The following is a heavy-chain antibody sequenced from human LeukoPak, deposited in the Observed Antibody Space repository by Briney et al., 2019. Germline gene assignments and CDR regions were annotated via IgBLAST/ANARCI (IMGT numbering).Heavy chain of an antibody. Sequence: GGSLRLSCAASGFTFSSYEMTWVRQAPGKGLEWVSYISSSGSTIYYADSVKGRSTISRDNAKNSLYLQMNSLRAEDTAVYYCARQRGDILTGYYMPRGFDYWGQGTLVTVSS. V-gene: IGHV3-48*03. CDR2: ISSSGSTI. J-gene: IGHJ4*02. D-gene: IGHD3-9*01. CDR1: GFTFSSYE. CDR3: ARQRGDILTGYYMPRGFDY.